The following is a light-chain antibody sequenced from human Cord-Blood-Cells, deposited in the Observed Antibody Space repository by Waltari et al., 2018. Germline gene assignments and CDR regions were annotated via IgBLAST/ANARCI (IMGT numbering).Light chain of an antibody. CDR2: DVS. CDR3: SSYTSSSTLV. Sequence: QSALTQPASVSGSPGQSITISCTGTSSDVGGYNYVSWYQQHPGTAPELMIYDVSKRPSGVSNRFSGSKSGNTASLTISGLQAEDEADYYCSSYTSSSTLVFGGGTKLTVL. CDR1: SSDVGGYNY. V-gene: IGLV2-14*01. J-gene: IGLJ2*01.